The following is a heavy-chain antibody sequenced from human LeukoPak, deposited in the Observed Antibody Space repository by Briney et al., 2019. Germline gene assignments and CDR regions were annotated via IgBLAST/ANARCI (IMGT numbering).Heavy chain of an antibody. V-gene: IGHV4-39*07. CDR3: ARDGLWIQNAFDI. D-gene: IGHD5-18*01. CDR2: IYYSGST. Sequence: PSETPSLTCTVSGGSISSISYYWGWIRQPPGKGLEWIGSIYYSGSTYYNPSLKSRVTLSVDTSKNQFSLKLSSVTAADTAVYYCARDGLWIQNAFDIWGQGTMVTVSS. CDR1: GGSISSISYY. J-gene: IGHJ3*02.